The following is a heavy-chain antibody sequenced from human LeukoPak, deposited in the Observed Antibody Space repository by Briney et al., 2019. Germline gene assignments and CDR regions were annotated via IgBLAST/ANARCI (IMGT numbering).Heavy chain of an antibody. Sequence: GGSLRLSCAASGFTFSSYSMNWVRQAPGKGLEWVSSISSSSSYIYYADSVKGRFTISRDNAKNSLYLEMNSLRVEDTAIYYCARFTRSASYEVYWGQGTLVTVSS. J-gene: IGHJ4*02. D-gene: IGHD3-10*01. CDR1: GFTFSSYS. V-gene: IGHV3-21*01. CDR2: ISSSSSYI. CDR3: ARFTRSASYEVY.